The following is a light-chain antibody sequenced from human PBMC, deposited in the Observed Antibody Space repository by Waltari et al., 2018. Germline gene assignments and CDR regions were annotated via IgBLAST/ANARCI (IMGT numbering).Light chain of an antibody. CDR3: SSYTGRSTLYV. V-gene: IGLV2-14*01. CDR1: SSDVGFYNF. Sequence: QSALTQPASVSGSPGQSITISCTGTSSDVGFYNFVSWYQHHPGKVPKHMIYEVSNRPSGVSNRFSGSTSGNTASLTISELQAEDEADYYCSSYTGRSTLYVFGTGTTVTVL. CDR2: EVS. J-gene: IGLJ1*01.